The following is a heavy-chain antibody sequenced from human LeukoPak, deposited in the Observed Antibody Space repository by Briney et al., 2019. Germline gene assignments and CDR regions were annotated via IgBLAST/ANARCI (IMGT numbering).Heavy chain of an antibody. CDR1: GGSISGYY. CDR3: ARHPGASFDS. CDR2: IYYTGNT. V-gene: IGHV4-59*08. D-gene: IGHD7-27*01. Sequence: SKTLSLTCSVSGGSISGYYWSWIRQPPGRRLEWIGYIYYTGNTTYNPSLKSRVTISIDRSKNLFSLKLTSVTVADTAVYFCARHPGASFDSWGQGNLVTVSS. J-gene: IGHJ4*02.